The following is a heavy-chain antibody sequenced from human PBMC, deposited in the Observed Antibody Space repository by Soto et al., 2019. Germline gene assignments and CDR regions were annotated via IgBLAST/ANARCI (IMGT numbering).Heavy chain of an antibody. D-gene: IGHD3-10*01. CDR1: GFSFSSYG. V-gene: IGHV3-30*18. J-gene: IGHJ4*02. CDR3: AKRESAGTAPFAY. CDR2: ISYDGTDE. Sequence: QVQLVESGGGVVQPGRSLRLSCAASGFSFSSYGMHWVRQAPGKGLEWVAMISYDGTDEYYADSVKGRFTISRDNSKKGVYLKRTGLRAEDTVVYYGAKRESAGTAPFAYGGQGPRVPVPS.